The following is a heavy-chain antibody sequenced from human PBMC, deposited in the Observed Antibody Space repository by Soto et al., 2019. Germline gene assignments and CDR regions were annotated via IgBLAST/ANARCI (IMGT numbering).Heavy chain of an antibody. V-gene: IGHV3-11*01. J-gene: IGHJ3*02. CDR1: GFTFSDYY. D-gene: IGHD6-13*01. Sequence: QVQLVESGGGLVKPGGSLRLSCAASGFTFSDYYMSWMRQAPGKGLEWVSYITGSGFTIHYADSVKGRFTISRDNAKKSLYLQMNSLRAEDTAVYYCARVSSSHEAFDIWGQGTMVTVSS. CDR3: ARVSSSHEAFDI. CDR2: ITGSGFTI.